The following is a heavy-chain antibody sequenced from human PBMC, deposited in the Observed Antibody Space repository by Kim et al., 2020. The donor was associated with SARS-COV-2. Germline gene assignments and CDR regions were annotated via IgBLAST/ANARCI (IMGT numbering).Heavy chain of an antibody. CDR2: ISYDGSNK. J-gene: IGHJ6*02. V-gene: IGHV3-30*04. CDR3: AREGNALGWHGMDV. CDR1: GFTFSSYA. D-gene: IGHD2-21*01. Sequence: GGSLRLSCAASGFTFSSYAMHWVRQAPGKGLEWVAVISYDGSNKYYADSVKGRFTISRDNSKNTLYLQMNSLRAEDTAVYYCAREGNALGWHGMDVWGQGTTVTVSS.